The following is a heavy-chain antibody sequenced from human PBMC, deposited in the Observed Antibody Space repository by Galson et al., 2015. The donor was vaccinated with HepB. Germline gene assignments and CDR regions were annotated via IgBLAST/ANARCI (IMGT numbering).Heavy chain of an antibody. CDR3: ARAHTNGWLAIEH. V-gene: IGHV3-53*04. Sequence: SLRLPCAVSEFTAGSSYMTWVRQAPGKGLESVSVIYNGGTTKYADSVKGRFTISRHSSSNSVYLQMNSLRAEDTAVYYCARAHTNGWLAIEHWGQGTLVTVSS. J-gene: IGHJ1*01. CDR2: IYNGGTT. D-gene: IGHD6-19*01. CDR1: EFTAGSSY.